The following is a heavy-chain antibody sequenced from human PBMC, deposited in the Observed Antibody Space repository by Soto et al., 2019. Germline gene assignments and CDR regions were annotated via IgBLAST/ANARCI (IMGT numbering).Heavy chain of an antibody. CDR3: ARRNNWNLVDP. D-gene: IGHD1-20*01. J-gene: IGHJ5*02. CDR1: GYTYTIHG. V-gene: IGHV1-18*01. Sequence: GASVKVSCTASGYTYTIHGISWVRQAPGQGLEWMGWISAYNGNTNYAQKLQGRVTMTTDTSTSTAYMELRSLRSDDTAVYYCARRNNWNLVDPWGQGTLVTVSS. CDR2: ISAYNGNT.